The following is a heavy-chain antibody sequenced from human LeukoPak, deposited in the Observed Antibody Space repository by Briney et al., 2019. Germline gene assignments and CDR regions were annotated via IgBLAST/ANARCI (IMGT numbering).Heavy chain of an antibody. CDR1: GFTFSSYG. Sequence: GRSLRLSCAASGFTFSSYGMHWVRQAPGKGLEWVAVIWYDGSNKYYADSVKGRFTISRDNSKNTLYLQMNSLRAEDTAVYYCARFEKRRKIAVALDAFDIWGQGTMVTVSS. CDR2: IWYDGSNK. J-gene: IGHJ3*02. CDR3: ARFEKRRKIAVALDAFDI. D-gene: IGHD6-19*01. V-gene: IGHV3-33*01.